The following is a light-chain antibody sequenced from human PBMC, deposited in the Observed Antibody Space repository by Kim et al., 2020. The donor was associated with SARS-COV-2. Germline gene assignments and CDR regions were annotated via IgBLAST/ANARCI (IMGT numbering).Light chain of an antibody. V-gene: IGLV2-14*03. CDR3: SSYTSSSTWV. CDR2: DVS. J-gene: IGLJ3*02. CDR1: SSDVGGYNY. Sequence: QSALTQPASVSGSPGQSITISCTGTSSDVGGYNYVSWYQHRPGKAPKLMIYDVSKRPSGVSNRFSGSKSGNTASLTISGLQAEDAANYYCSSYTSSSTWVFGGGTQLTVL.